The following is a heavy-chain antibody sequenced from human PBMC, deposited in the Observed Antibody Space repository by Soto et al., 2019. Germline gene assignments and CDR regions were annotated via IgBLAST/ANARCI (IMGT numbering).Heavy chain of an antibody. J-gene: IGHJ4*02. V-gene: IGHV1-8*01. CDR2: MNPDSGHA. Sequence: ASVKVSCKASGYTFTNSDINWVRQAPGQGLEWMGWMNPDSGHAAYAQKFQGRVTLTTSTSTSTVYMEMRSLGSEDTAVYYCARRPHCTGGICYYGLDNWGQGTLVTVSS. CDR1: GYTFTNSD. D-gene: IGHD3-10*01. CDR3: ARRPHCTGGICYYGLDN.